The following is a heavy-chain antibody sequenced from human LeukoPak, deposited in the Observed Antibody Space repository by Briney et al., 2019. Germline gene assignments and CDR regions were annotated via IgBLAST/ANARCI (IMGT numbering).Heavy chain of an antibody. D-gene: IGHD6-13*01. CDR3: ASEGIAAAGTVDY. J-gene: IGHJ4*02. V-gene: IGHV3-48*01. CDR2: ISSSSSTI. Sequence: GGSPRLSCAASGFTFSSYSVNWVRQAPGKGLEWVSYISSSSSTIYYADSVKGRFTISRDNAKNSLYLQMNSLRAEGTAVYYCASEGIAAAGTVDYWGQGTLVTVSS. CDR1: GFTFSSYS.